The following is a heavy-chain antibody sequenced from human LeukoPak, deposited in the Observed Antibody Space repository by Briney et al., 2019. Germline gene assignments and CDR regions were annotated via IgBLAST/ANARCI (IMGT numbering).Heavy chain of an antibody. CDR2: ISYDGSNK. D-gene: IGHD3-22*01. CDR3: ARDATYYYDSSGPTHLDY. V-gene: IGHV3-30*03. J-gene: IGHJ4*02. CDR1: GFTFSSYG. Sequence: GRSLRLSCAASGFTFSSYGMHWVRQAPGKGLEWVAVISYDGSNKYYADSVKGRFTISRDNSKNTLYLQMNSLRAEDTAVYYCARDATYYYDSSGPTHLDYWGQGTLVTVSS.